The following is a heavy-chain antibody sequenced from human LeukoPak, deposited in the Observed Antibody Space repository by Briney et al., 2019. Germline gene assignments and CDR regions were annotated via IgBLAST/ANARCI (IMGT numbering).Heavy chain of an antibody. J-gene: IGHJ4*02. CDR2: IKQDGSEK. D-gene: IGHD3-22*01. Sequence: PRGSLRLSCAASGFTFSSYWMSWVRQAPGKGLEWVANIKQDGSEKYYVDSVKGRFTISRDNAKNSLYLQMNSLRAEDTAVYYCARDSRYYYDSSGYPSGYWGQGTLVTVSS. CDR3: ARDSRYYYDSSGYPSGY. V-gene: IGHV3-7*01. CDR1: GFTFSSYW.